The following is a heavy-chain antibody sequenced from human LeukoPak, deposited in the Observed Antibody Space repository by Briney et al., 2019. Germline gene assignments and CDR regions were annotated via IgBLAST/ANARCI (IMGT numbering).Heavy chain of an antibody. Sequence: SETLSLTCTVSRGSFSNNYWSWMRQPAGRGLEWIGRVYTGGTTNYSPSLKSRVTVSLDMSKNQFSLKMNSVTAADTAVYYCATGTYFGWFDSWGQGTLVTVSS. D-gene: IGHD3-10*01. CDR2: VYTGGTT. CDR1: RGSFSNNY. CDR3: ATGTYFGWFDS. V-gene: IGHV4-4*07. J-gene: IGHJ5*01.